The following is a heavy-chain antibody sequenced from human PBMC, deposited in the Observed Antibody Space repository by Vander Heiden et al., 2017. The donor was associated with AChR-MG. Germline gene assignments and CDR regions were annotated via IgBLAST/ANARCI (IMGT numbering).Heavy chain of an antibody. CDR1: GFTFSSYN. V-gene: IGHV3-48*02. CDR2: ISTNSLTI. Sequence: EVQLVESGGGLAQPGGSLRLSCSASGFTFSSYNMNWVRQAPGKGLEWISYISTNSLTIYYADSVKGRFTISRDNAKNSLYLQMNSLREEDTAVYKCARELPLAGMDVWGQGTTVTVSS. J-gene: IGHJ6*02. CDR3: ARELPLAGMDV.